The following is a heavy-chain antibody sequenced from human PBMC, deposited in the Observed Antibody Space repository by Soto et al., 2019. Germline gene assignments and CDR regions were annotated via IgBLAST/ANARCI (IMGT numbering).Heavy chain of an antibody. CDR3: GREGQQLAQEKYYQFNGMDV. J-gene: IGHJ6*02. Sequence: ASVKVSCKASGFTFSDYGLSWVRQAPGQPLEWMGWISGDNINSKYSQKFQGRLTMTTDTSTATASMELRSLASDDTAVYYCGREGQQLAQEKYYQFNGMDVWGQGTTVTVSS. CDR1: GFTFSDYG. V-gene: IGHV1-18*01. D-gene: IGHD6-13*01. CDR2: ISGDNINS.